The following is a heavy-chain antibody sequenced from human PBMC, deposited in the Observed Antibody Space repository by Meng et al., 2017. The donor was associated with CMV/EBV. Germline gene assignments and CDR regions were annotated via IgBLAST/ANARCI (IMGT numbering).Heavy chain of an antibody. Sequence: SGPTLVKPTETLTLTCTVSGFSLSNARMGVSWIRQPPGKALEWLAHIFSNDEKSYSTSLKSRLTISKDTSKSQVVLTMTNMDPVDTATSYCARLLSEYYYDSSGYSRTQGDAFDIWGQGTMVTVSS. V-gene: IGHV2-26*01. J-gene: IGHJ3*02. CDR3: ARLLSEYYYDSSGYSRTQGDAFDI. CDR2: IFSNDEK. CDR1: GFSLSNARMG. D-gene: IGHD3-22*01.